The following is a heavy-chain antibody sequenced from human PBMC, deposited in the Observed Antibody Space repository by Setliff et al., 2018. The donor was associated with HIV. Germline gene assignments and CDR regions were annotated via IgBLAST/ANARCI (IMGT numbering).Heavy chain of an antibody. CDR1: GYMFSGFH. Sequence: AASVMVSCKASGYMFSGFHMHWVRQAAGQGLEWMGRINPNSGGTNYAQKFQGRVTMTRDTSISTAYMELSRLRSDDTAVYYCARDWAEDYYGSGSFQYWGQGTLVTVSS. J-gene: IGHJ1*01. CDR2: INPNSGGT. V-gene: IGHV1-2*06. CDR3: ARDWAEDYYGSGSFQY. D-gene: IGHD3-10*01.